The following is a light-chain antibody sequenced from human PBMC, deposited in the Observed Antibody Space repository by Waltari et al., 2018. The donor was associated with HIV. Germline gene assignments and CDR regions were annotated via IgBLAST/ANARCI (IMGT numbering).Light chain of an antibody. CDR3: SSYTSSSTYV. Sequence: QSALTQPPSVSGSPGQSVTISCTGSSSDVGRHNRVSWYQQPPGPAPKLLIYEVTYRPSGVPDRFSGSKSGNTASRTISGLQAEDEADCYCSSYTSSSTYVFGTGTRVTVL. CDR1: SSDVGRHNR. CDR2: EVT. J-gene: IGLJ1*01. V-gene: IGLV2-18*02.